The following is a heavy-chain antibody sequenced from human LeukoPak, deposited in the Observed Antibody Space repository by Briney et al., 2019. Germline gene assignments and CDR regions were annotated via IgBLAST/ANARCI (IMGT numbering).Heavy chain of an antibody. D-gene: IGHD1-26*01. CDR1: GYTFTSYD. CDR3: ARGRGWELLDAADY. CDR2: ISAYNGNT. Sequence: GASVKVSCKASGYTFTSYDINWVRQATGQGLEWMGWISAYNGNTNYAQKLQGRVTMTTDTSTSTAYMEPRSLRSDDTAVYYCARGRGWELLDAADYWGQGTLVTVSS. J-gene: IGHJ4*02. V-gene: IGHV1-18*01.